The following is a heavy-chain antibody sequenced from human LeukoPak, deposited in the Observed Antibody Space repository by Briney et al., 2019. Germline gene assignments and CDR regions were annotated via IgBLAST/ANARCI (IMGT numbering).Heavy chain of an antibody. CDR3: ARVPDPQDYYYLYV. CDR1: GFTFSSYA. Sequence: PGKSLRLSCAVSGFTFSSYAMHWIRQAPGKGLEWVAVIYHDGSNNYYPDSVNGRFTIFRTTSNNTLYLQINILSAEAAAVYCFARVPDPQDYYYLYVSGKRATV. CDR2: IYHDGSNN. J-gene: IGHJ6*03. V-gene: IGHV3-30*04.